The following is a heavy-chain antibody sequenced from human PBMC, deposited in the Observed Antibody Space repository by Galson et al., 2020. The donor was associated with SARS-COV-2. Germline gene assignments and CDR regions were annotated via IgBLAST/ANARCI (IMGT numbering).Heavy chain of an antibody. V-gene: IGHV4-61*02. J-gene: IGHJ5*02. CDR2: IYTSGST. CDR1: GGSISSGTYY. Sequence: SETLSLTCTVSGGSISSGTYYWTWIRQPAGKGLEWIGRIYTSGSTNYNPSLKSRVTISVDTSKNQFSLKLSSVTAADTAVYYCARDHKTTDSWSGYVGPGIRFGPGGQGALVTVSS. CDR3: ARDHKTTDSWSGYVGPGIRFGP. D-gene: IGHD3-3*01.